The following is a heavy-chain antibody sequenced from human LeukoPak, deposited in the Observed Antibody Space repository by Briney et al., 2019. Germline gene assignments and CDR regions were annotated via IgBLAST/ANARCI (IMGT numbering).Heavy chain of an antibody. CDR3: ARLSGDGYSLDY. V-gene: IGHV4-59*08. Sequence: PSETLSLTCTVSGGSISTYYWSWLRQPPGKGLEWIGYIYYSGSTDYNPSPKSRVTISVDTSKNQFSLKLNSVTAADTAVYYCARLSGDGYSLDYWGQGTLVTVSS. J-gene: IGHJ4*02. D-gene: IGHD5-24*01. CDR2: IYYSGST. CDR1: GGSISTYY.